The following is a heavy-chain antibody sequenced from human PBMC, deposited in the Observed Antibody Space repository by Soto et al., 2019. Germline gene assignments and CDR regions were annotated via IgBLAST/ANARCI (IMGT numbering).Heavy chain of an antibody. J-gene: IGHJ4*02. CDR3: ITGFRYYDSSGYYYRGPDY. CDR1: GFTFSSYG. Sequence: GGSLRLSCAASGFTFSSYGMHWVRQAPGKGLEWVAVISYDGSNKYYADSVKGRFTISRDNSKNTLYLQLNSLRTEDTAVYYCITGFRYYDSSGYYYRGPDYWGQGTLVTVSS. V-gene: IGHV3-30*03. CDR2: ISYDGSNK. D-gene: IGHD3-22*01.